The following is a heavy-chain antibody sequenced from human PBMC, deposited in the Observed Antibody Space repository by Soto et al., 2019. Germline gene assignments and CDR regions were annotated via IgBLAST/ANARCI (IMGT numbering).Heavy chain of an antibody. CDR2: IYHSGST. D-gene: IGHD3-22*01. CDR1: GGSISSGGYS. V-gene: IGHV4-30-2*01. CDR3: ARGSRGDSSGYYYVAFDI. J-gene: IGHJ3*02. Sequence: SETLSLTCAVSGGSISSGGYSWSWIRQPPGKGLEWIGYIYHSGSTYYNPSLKSRVTISVDRSKNQFSLKLSSVTAADTAVYYCARGSRGDSSGYYYVAFDIWGQGTMVTVSS.